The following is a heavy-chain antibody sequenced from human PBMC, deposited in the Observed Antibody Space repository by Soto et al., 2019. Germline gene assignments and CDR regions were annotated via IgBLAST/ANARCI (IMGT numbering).Heavy chain of an antibody. CDR3: ARDPMVRGVRGLINYYYYGMDV. D-gene: IGHD3-10*01. CDR1: GGSISSGGYY. J-gene: IGHJ6*02. CDR2: IYYSGST. V-gene: IGHV4-31*03. Sequence: SETLSLTCTVSGGSISSGGYYWSWIRQHPGKGLEWIGYIYYSGSTYYNPSLKSRVTISVDTSKNQFSLKLSSVTAADTAVYYCARDPMVRGVRGLINYYYYGMDVWGQGTTVTVSS.